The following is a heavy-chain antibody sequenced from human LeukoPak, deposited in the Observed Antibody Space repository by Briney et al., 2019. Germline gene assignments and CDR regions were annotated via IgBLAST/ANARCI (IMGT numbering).Heavy chain of an antibody. Sequence: GGSLRLSCAASGFTFSTFAMIWVRQPPGKGLEWVSSISSSSSYIYYADSVKGRFTISRDNAKNSLYLQMDSLRAEDTAVYYCARSDTSNYYYYMDVWGKGTTVTVSS. J-gene: IGHJ6*03. CDR1: GFTFSTFA. V-gene: IGHV3-21*01. CDR2: ISSSSSYI. D-gene: IGHD5-18*01. CDR3: ARSDTSNYYYYMDV.